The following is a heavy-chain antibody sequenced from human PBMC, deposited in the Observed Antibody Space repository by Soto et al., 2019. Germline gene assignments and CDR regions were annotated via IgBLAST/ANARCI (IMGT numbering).Heavy chain of an antibody. CDR2: ISGSGGST. CDR3: AKASGWFREFDY. CDR1: GFTFSSYA. Sequence: EVQLLESGGGLVQPGGSLRLSCAASGFTFSSYAMRWVRQAPGKGLEWVSAISGSGGSTYYADSVKGRFTISRDNSKNTLYLQMNSLRAEDTAVYYCAKASGWFREFDYWGQGTLVTVSS. J-gene: IGHJ4*02. D-gene: IGHD3-10*01. V-gene: IGHV3-23*01.